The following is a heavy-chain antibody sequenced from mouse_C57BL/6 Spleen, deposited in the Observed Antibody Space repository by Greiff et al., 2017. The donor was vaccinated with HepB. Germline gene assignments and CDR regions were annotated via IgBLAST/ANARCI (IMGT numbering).Heavy chain of an antibody. J-gene: IGHJ3*01. CDR3: ARDGGGYFFAY. V-gene: IGHV5-4*01. CDR2: ISDGGSYT. CDR1: GFTFSSYA. Sequence: EVHLVESGGGLVKPGGSLKLSCAASGFTFSSYAMSWVRQTPEKRLEWVATISDGGSYTYYPDNVKGRFTISRDNAKNNLYLQMSHLKSEDTAMYYCARDGGGYFFAYWGQGTLVTVSA. D-gene: IGHD2-3*01.